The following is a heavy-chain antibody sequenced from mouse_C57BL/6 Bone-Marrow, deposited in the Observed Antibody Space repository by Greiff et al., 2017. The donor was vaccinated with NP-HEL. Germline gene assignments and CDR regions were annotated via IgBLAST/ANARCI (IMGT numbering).Heavy chain of an antibody. V-gene: IGHV5-16*01. CDR3: ARDALRGSSYGWYFDV. CDR1: GFTFSDYY. Sequence: EVQLVESEGGLVQPGSSMKLSCTASGFTFSDYYMAWVRQVPEKGLEWVANINYDGSSTYYLDSLKSRFIISRDNAKNILYLQMSSLKSEDTATYYCARDALRGSSYGWYFDVWGTGTTVTVSS. D-gene: IGHD1-1*01. CDR2: INYDGSST. J-gene: IGHJ1*03.